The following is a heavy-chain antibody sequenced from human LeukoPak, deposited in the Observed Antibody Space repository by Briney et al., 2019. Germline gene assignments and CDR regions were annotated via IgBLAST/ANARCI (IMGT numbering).Heavy chain of an antibody. Sequence: GGSLRLSWAASGFTFRAYAMNWVRQAPGKGLEWVSTISGTGGSTNYADSVKGRFTVSRDNFKNTLYLQMDSLRAEDTAVFYCAKADGNYYDSSVSFDYWGQGTLVTVSS. J-gene: IGHJ4*02. V-gene: IGHV3-23*01. D-gene: IGHD3-22*01. CDR3: AKADGNYYDSSVSFDY. CDR2: ISGTGGST. CDR1: GFTFRAYA.